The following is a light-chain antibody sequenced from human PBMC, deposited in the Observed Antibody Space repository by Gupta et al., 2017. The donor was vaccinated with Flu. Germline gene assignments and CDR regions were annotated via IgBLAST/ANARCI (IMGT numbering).Light chain of an antibody. J-gene: IGKJ1*01. CDR1: QSISSW. V-gene: IGKV1-5*03. Sequence: RVTITCRASQSISSWLAWYQQKPGKAPKLLIYKASTLESGVPSRFSGSGSGTEFTLTISSLQPDDFATYYCQQYTGLWTFGQGTTVEIK. CDR2: KAS. CDR3: QQYTGLWT.